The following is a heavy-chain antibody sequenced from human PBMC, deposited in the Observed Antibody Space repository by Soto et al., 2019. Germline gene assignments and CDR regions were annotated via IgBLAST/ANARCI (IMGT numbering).Heavy chain of an antibody. CDR1: GYTFTNYA. V-gene: IGHV1-3*05. CDR2: INAGNGNT. Sequence: QVQLVQSGAEEKKPGASVKVSCKASGYTFTNYAMHWVRQAPGQRLEWMGWINAGNGNTKYSQKFQGRVTITRDTSXXTAYMGLSSLRSEDTAVYYCASEAIAAAAVYGMDVWGQGTTVTVSS. CDR3: ASEAIAAAAVYGMDV. J-gene: IGHJ6*02. D-gene: IGHD6-13*01.